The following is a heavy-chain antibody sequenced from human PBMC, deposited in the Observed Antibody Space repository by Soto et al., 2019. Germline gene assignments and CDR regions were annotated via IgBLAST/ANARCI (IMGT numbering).Heavy chain of an antibody. V-gene: IGHV1-69*13. Sequence: ASVKVSCKASGGTFSSYAISWVRQAPGQGLEWMGGIIPIFGTANYAQKFQGRVTITADESTSTAYMELSSLRSEDTAVYYCARWGSRGYSYGPPTSHYYYYGMDVWGQGTTVTVSS. CDR3: ARWGSRGYSYGPPTSHYYYYGMDV. J-gene: IGHJ6*02. D-gene: IGHD5-18*01. CDR2: IIPIFGTA. CDR1: GGTFSSYA.